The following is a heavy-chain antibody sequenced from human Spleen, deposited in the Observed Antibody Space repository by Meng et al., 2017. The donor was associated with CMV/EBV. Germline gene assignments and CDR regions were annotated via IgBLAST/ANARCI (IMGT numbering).Heavy chain of an antibody. J-gene: IGHJ4*02. CDR3: ARGRKVDY. CDR2: IHYSGTT. V-gene: IGHV4-59*12. CDR1: GGSISTYY. Sequence: SETLSLTCTVSGGSISTYYWSWIRQPPGKGLEWIAYIHYSGTTNYNPSLKSRVTISVDTSKNQVSLKLSSVTAADTAVYYCARGRKVDYWGQGTLVTVSS.